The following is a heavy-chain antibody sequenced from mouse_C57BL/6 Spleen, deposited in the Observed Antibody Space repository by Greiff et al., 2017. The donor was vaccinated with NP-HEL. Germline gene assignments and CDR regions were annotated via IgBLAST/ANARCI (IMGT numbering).Heavy chain of an antibody. J-gene: IGHJ4*01. CDR2: LDPENGDT. V-gene: IGHV14-4*01. CDR3: NGNYDAMDY. Sequence: EVMLVESGAELVRPGASVKLSCTASGFNIKDDYMHWVKQRPEQGLEWIGWLDPENGDTEYASKFQGKATITADTSSNTAYLQLSSLTSEDTAVYYCNGNYDAMDYWGQGTSVTVSS. CDR1: GFNIKDDY. D-gene: IGHD2-1*01.